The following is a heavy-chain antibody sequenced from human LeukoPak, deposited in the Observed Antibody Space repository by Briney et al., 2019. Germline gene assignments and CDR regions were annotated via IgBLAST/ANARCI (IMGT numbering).Heavy chain of an antibody. V-gene: IGHV1-69*06. D-gene: IGHD2-2*01. Sequence: SEKVSRKASVGTFSSYNISWVRHAPGQGLEWMGGIMPMLDTANYAQKFQGRLTITADKSTSTAYMELSSLRSDDTAVYYCASGRTDIIVVPATLRNYYFDYWGQGTLVTVSS. CDR1: VGTFSSYN. CDR2: IMPMLDTA. J-gene: IGHJ4*02. CDR3: ASGRTDIIVVPATLRNYYFDY.